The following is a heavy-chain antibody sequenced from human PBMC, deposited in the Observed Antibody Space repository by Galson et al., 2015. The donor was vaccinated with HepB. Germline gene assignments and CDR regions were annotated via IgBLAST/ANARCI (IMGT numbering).Heavy chain of an antibody. V-gene: IGHV3-23*01. J-gene: IGHJ4*02. Sequence: SLRLSCAASGFTFINYAMSWVRQAPGKGLEWVSAISGSGISRYYADSVKGRFTISRDNSKNTLYLQMKSLRAEDTALYYCAKDLDTGMVVTTDYWGQGTLVTVSA. CDR1: GFTFINYA. CDR2: ISGSGISR. D-gene: IGHD5-18*01. CDR3: AKDLDTGMVVTTDY.